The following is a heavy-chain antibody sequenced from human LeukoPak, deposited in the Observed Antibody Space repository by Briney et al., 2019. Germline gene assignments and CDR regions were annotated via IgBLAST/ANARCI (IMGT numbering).Heavy chain of an antibody. Sequence: GASVKVSCKASGYTFTSYYMHWVRQAPGQGLEWMGIINPSGGSTSYAQKFQGRVTMTRDTSTSTVYMGLSSLRSEDTAVYYCARVGTMFHFDYWGQGTPVTVSS. J-gene: IGHJ4*02. D-gene: IGHD3-10*02. CDR3: ARVGTMFHFDY. V-gene: IGHV1-46*01. CDR1: GYTFTSYY. CDR2: INPSGGST.